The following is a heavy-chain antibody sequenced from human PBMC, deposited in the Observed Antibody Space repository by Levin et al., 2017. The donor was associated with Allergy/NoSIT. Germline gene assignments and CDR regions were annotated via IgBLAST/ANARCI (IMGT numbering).Heavy chain of an antibody. CDR3: ARATRSSLIHYFDY. V-gene: IGHV4-59*02. Sequence: PSQTLSLTCTVSGASVSSFYWSWVRQPPGKGLEWIGYMSYSGSTNYNPSLKSRLTISVDTSKNRFSLKLSSVTAADTAVYYCARATRSSLIHYFDYWGQGTLVTVSS. CDR1: GASVSSFY. CDR2: MSYSGST. J-gene: IGHJ4*02. D-gene: IGHD1-1*01.